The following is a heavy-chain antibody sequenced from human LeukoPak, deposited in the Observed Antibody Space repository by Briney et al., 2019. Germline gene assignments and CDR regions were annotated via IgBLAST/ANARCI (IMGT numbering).Heavy chain of an antibody. CDR3: AKVGVAGGYYWFDP. CDR1: GFTFSSYA. Sequence: GGSLRLSCAASGFTFSSYAVSWVRQAPGKGLEWVSAITGSGGYTYYADSVKGRSTISRDNSKNTLYLQMNSLRAEDTAIYYCAKVGVAGGYYWFDPWGQGTLVTVSS. V-gene: IGHV3-23*01. CDR2: ITGSGGYT. J-gene: IGHJ5*02. D-gene: IGHD6-19*01.